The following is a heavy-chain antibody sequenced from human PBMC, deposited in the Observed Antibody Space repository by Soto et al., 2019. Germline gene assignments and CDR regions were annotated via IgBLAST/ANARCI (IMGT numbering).Heavy chain of an antibody. Sequence: PGESLKISCKGSGYSFTSYWISWVRQMPGKGLEWMGRIDPSDSYTNYSPSFQGHVTISADKSISTAYLQWSSLKASDPAMYYCAGHANSAAGTEYWGQGTLGTVSS. V-gene: IGHV5-10-1*01. CDR1: GYSFTSYW. CDR3: AGHANSAAGTEY. CDR2: IDPSDSYT. D-gene: IGHD6-13*01. J-gene: IGHJ4*02.